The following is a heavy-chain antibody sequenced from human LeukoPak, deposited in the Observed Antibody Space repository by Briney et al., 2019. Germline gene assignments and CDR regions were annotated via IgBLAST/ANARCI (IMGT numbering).Heavy chain of an antibody. J-gene: IGHJ4*02. CDR1: GFIVSSNY. D-gene: IGHD3-3*02. CDR3: AALARDY. Sequence: GRSLRLSCAASGFIVSSNYMTWVRQAPGEGLEWVSVIHNDGSTYYTDSVKGRFTISRDNSKNTLYLQMNSLRVEDTAVYYCAALARDYWGQGTLVTVSS. CDR2: IHNDGST. V-gene: IGHV3-53*01.